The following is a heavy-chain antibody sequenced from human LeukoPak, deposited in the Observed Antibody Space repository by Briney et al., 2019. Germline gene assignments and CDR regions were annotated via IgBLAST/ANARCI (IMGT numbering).Heavy chain of an antibody. Sequence: SETLSLTCAVYGGSFSSYYWSWIRQPAGKGLEWIGRIYTSGSTNYNPSLKSRVTMSVDTSKNQFSLKLSSVTAADTAVYYCASTSRLVGTRAFDYWGQGTLVTVSS. CDR2: IYTSGST. J-gene: IGHJ4*02. V-gene: IGHV4-59*10. CDR1: GGSFSSYY. D-gene: IGHD6-19*01. CDR3: ASTSRLVGTRAFDY.